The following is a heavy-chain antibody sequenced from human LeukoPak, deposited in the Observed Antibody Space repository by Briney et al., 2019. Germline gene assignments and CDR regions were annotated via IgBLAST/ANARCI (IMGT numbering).Heavy chain of an antibody. V-gene: IGHV3-64D*06. Sequence: SGGSLRLSCSASGFVFSAYVMHWVRQAPGKGLECVSSIRSSGSSTCYADSVEGRFTISRDNSKDTLYLQMSSLRTEDTAVYYCVKRGSSFYYFDHWSQGTLVTVSS. CDR1: GFVFSAYV. D-gene: IGHD6-13*01. CDR3: VKRGSSFYYFDH. J-gene: IGHJ4*02. CDR2: IRSSGSST.